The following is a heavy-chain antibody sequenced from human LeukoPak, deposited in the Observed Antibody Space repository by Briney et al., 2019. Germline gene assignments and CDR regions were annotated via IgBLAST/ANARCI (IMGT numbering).Heavy chain of an antibody. CDR2: ISGSGGST. CDR1: GFTFSSYA. D-gene: IGHD5-18*01. V-gene: IGHV3-23*01. CDR3: AKDLTPRQLWFFYYYYGMDV. J-gene: IGHJ6*02. Sequence: PGGSLRLSCAASGFTFSSYAMSWVRQAPGKGLEWVSAISGSGGSTYYADSVKGRFTISRDNSNNTRYLQMNSRRAEDTAVYYCAKDLTPRQLWFFYYYYGMDVWGQGTTVTVSS.